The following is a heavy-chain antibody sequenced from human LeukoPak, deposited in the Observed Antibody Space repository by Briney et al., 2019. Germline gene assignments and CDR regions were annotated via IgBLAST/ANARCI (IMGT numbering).Heavy chain of an antibody. D-gene: IGHD2-21*02. J-gene: IGHJ4*02. V-gene: IGHV3-23*01. Sequence: GGSLRLSCAASGFNFANHAMSWVRQTPGKGLEWVSAISGGGDITYYADPVTGRFTISRDNSKDTLFLQMHSLRPGDTAVYYCVREDTPATANYWGQGTLVTISS. CDR3: VREDTPATANY. CDR2: ISGGGDIT. CDR1: GFNFANHA.